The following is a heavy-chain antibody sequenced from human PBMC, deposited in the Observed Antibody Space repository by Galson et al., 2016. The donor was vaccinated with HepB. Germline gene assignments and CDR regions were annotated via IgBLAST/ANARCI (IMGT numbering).Heavy chain of an antibody. CDR1: GFTVSRND. CDR2: IYSGAST. J-gene: IGHJ6*02. Sequence: SLRLSCAASGFTVSRNDMSWVRQAPGKGLEWVSVIYSGASTYYADSVKGRFTISRDSSKNTLYLQMNSLIAEDTAVYYCARDGGYYGMDVWGQGTTVTVSS. V-gene: IGHV3-53*05. CDR3: ARDGGYYGMDV.